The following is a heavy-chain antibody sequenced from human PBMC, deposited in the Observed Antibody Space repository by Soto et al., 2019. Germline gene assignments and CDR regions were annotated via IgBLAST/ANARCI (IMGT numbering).Heavy chain of an antibody. J-gene: IGHJ4*02. CDR2: ISYDGSNK. D-gene: IGHD6-13*01. Sequence: QVQLVESGGGVVQPGRSLRLSCAASGFTFSSYGMHWVRQAPGKGLEWVAVISYDGSNKYYADSVKGRFTISRDNSKNTLYLQMNGLRAEDAAVYYCEKAEAEPYCGQGTLVTVCS. CDR3: EKAEAEPY. V-gene: IGHV3-30*18. CDR1: GFTFSSYG.